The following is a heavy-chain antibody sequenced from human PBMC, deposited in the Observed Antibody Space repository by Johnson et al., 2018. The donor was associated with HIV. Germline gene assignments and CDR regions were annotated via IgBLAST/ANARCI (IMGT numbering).Heavy chain of an antibody. CDR3: ARDGVPPTIRGAFDI. J-gene: IGHJ3*02. CDR2: ISYDGSNK. Sequence: QVQLVESGGGVVQPGGSLRLSCEASRFTFSSYAMHWVRHAPGKGLEWVAVISYDGSNKYYADSVKGRFTISRDNSKNTLYLQMNSLRAEDTAVYYCARDGVPPTIRGAFDIWGQGTMVTVSS. D-gene: IGHD2-2*01. V-gene: IGHV3-30*04. CDR1: RFTFSSYA.